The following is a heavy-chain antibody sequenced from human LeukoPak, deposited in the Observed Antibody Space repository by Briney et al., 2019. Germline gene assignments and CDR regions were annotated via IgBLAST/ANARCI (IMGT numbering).Heavy chain of an antibody. Sequence: SETLSLTCTVSGGSISSYYWTWIRQPPGKGLEWIGYIYYSGSTNYNPSLKSRVTISVDTSKNQFSLKLTSVTAADTAVYYCARGVNSGYFDHCGQGTLVTVSS. V-gene: IGHV4-59*01. J-gene: IGHJ4*02. CDR2: IYYSGST. CDR1: GGSISSYY. D-gene: IGHD1-26*01. CDR3: ARGVNSGYFDH.